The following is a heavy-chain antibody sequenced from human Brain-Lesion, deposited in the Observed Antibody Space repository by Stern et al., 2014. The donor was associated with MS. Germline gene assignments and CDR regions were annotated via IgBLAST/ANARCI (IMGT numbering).Heavy chain of an antibody. CDR3: ARGRVVPGFQYYATDV. V-gene: IGHV4-61*02. CDR1: GGSISSGGSY. CDR2: IFNSGST. Sequence: QVQLVESGPGLVKPSQTLSLSCTVSGGSISSGGSYWSWIRQPAGKGLEWIGRIFNSGSTSYNPSHKSRVTISIDTSKNQFARRLNSMTAADTAVYYCARGRVVPGFQYYATDVWGQGTTVIVSS. D-gene: IGHD2-2*01. J-gene: IGHJ6*02.